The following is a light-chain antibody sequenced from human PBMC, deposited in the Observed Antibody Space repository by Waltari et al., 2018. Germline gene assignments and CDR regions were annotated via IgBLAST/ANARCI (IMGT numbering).Light chain of an antibody. CDR1: QSVDMY. CDR3: QQRRNWPLT. J-gene: IGKJ4*01. CDR2: DTS. V-gene: IGKV3-11*01. Sequence: EIVLTQSPATLSLSPGERATLSCRASQSVDMYLDWYQQRPGQAPRRLIYDTSNRATDIPARFSGSGSETDFSLTISSLEPEDFAVYYCQQRRNWPLTFGGGTKVEIK.